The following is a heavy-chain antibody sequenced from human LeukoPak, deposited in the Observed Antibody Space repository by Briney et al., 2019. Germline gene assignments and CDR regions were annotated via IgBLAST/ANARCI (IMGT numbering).Heavy chain of an antibody. V-gene: IGHV4-39*07. CDR2: TYHSGST. Sequence: PSETLSLTCTVSGGSISSSSYYWGWIRQPPGKGLEWIGYTYHSGSTYYNPSLKSRVTISVDRSKNQFSLKLSSVTAADTAVYYCARDSSYYFDYWGQGTLVTVSS. CDR1: GGSISSSSYY. J-gene: IGHJ4*02. CDR3: ARDSSYYFDY.